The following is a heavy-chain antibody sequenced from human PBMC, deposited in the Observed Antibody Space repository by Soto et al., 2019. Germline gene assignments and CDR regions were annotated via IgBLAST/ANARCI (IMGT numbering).Heavy chain of an antibody. CDR1: GGSISSGGYS. CDR3: ASYGDSSGYYGAVRAFVI. V-gene: IGHV4-30-2*01. CDR2: IYHSGST. J-gene: IGHJ3*02. Sequence: PSETLSLTCAVSGGSISSGGYSWSWIRQPPGKGLEWIGYIYHSGSTYYNPSLKSRVTISVDRSKNQFSLKLSSVTAADTAVYYCASYGDSSGYYGAVRAFVIWGQGTMVTVSS. D-gene: IGHD3-22*01.